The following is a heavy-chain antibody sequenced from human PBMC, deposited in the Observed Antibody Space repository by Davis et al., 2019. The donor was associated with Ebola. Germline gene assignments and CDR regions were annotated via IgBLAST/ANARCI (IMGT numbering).Heavy chain of an antibody. CDR2: ISYDGSDK. CDR1: GFTFSSNS. Sequence: GGSLRLSCAASGFTFSSNSMNWVRQAPGKGLEWVAVISYDGSDKYYGDSVKGRFTISRDNSKNTLYLEMNGLRPEDTAVYYCAKGVGTGGYYYYYGMDVWGKGTTVTVSS. CDR3: AKGVGTGGYYYYYGMDV. J-gene: IGHJ6*04. D-gene: IGHD5-12*01. V-gene: IGHV3-30*18.